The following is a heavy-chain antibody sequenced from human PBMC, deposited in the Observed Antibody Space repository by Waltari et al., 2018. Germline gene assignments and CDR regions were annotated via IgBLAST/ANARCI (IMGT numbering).Heavy chain of an antibody. V-gene: IGHV1-69*14. J-gene: IGHJ4*02. CDR1: GRTFHSYA. D-gene: IGHD4-17*01. CDR2: IIPIFGTA. Sequence: QVQLVQSGAEVKKPGPSVKVSCKASGRTFHSYAISWVPQAPGQGLEWMGGIIPIFGTANYAQKFQGRVTITADKSTSTAYMELSSLRSEDTAVYYCASPTYGDHGVFDYWGQGTLVTVSS. CDR3: ASPTYGDHGVFDY.